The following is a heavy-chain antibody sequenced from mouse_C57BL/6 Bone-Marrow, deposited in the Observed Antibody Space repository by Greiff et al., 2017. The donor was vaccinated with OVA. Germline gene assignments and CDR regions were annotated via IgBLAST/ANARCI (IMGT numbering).Heavy chain of an antibody. Sequence: EVQRVESGPGLVKPSQSLSLTCSVTGYSITSGYYWNWIRQFPGNKLEWMGYISYDGSNNYNPSLKNRISITRDTSKNQFFLKLNSVTTEDTATYYCARVSDYDGFAYWGQGTLVTVSA. J-gene: IGHJ3*01. CDR1: GYSITSGYY. D-gene: IGHD2-4*01. CDR2: ISYDGSN. V-gene: IGHV3-6*01. CDR3: ARVSDYDGFAY.